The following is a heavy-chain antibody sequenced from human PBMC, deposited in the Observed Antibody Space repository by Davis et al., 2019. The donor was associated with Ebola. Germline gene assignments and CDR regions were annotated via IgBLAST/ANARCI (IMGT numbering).Heavy chain of an antibody. Sequence: AAPVKVSCKASGYTFTSYGITWVRQAPGQGLEWMGWISAYNGNTNYAQRFQDRVTMTTDTSTNTAYMEVRGLRSDDTAVYYCARDGSVAAIELDYWGQGTLVTVSS. CDR2: ISAYNGNT. V-gene: IGHV1-18*04. J-gene: IGHJ4*02. D-gene: IGHD2-2*02. CDR3: ARDGSVAAIELDY. CDR1: GYTFTSYG.